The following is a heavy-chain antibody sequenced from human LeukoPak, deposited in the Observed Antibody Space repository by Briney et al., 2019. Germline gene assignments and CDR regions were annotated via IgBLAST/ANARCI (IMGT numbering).Heavy chain of an antibody. J-gene: IGHJ4*02. CDR1: GFTFSSYG. CDR2: IRYDGSNK. CDR3: AKGHSYYYDSSGLDY. Sequence: PGGSLRLSCAASGFTFSSYGMYWVRQAPGKGLEWVAFIRYDGSNKYYADSVKGRFTISRDNSKNTLYLQMNSLRAEDTAVYYCAKGHSYYYDSSGLDYWGQGTLVTVSS. V-gene: IGHV3-30*02. D-gene: IGHD3-22*01.